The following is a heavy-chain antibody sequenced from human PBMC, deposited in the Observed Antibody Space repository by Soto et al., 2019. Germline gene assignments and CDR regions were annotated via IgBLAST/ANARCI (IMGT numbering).Heavy chain of an antibody. V-gene: IGHV3-15*01. CDR1: GFTFSNAW. CDR3: TTVQIVVVPAAGYYYYMDV. Sequence: GGSLRLSCAASGFTFSNAWMSWVRQAPGKGLEWVGRIKSKTDGGTTDYAAPVKGRFTISRDDSKNTLYLQMNSLKTEDTAVYYCTTVQIVVVPAAGYYYYMDVWGKGTTVTVSS. CDR2: IKSKTDGGTT. J-gene: IGHJ6*03. D-gene: IGHD2-2*01.